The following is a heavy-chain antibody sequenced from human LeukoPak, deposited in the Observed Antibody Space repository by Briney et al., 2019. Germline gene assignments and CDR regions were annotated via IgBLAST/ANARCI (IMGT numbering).Heavy chain of an antibody. CDR1: GGSFSGYY. V-gene: IGHV4-34*01. Sequence: NASETLSLTCAVYGGSFSGYYWSWIRQSPGRGLEWIGEINHSGSTNYNPSLKSRVTISVDTSKNQFSLKLSSVTAADTAVYYCARHSGGTYYVNFDPWGQGTLVTVSS. D-gene: IGHD1-26*01. CDR2: INHSGST. J-gene: IGHJ5*02. CDR3: ARHSGGTYYVNFDP.